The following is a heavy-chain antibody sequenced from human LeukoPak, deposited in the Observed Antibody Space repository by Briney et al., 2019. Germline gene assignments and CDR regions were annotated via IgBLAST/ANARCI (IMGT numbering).Heavy chain of an antibody. CDR1: GGSITSSSYY. J-gene: IGHJ5*02. CDR2: IYYTGST. CDR3: ARHGGSGSYYNWFDP. Sequence: PSETLSLTCSVSGGSITSSSYYWGWIRQAPEKGLEWIGSIYYTGSTNHNPSLKSRVTISVDTSKNQFSLKLSSVTAADTAVYYCARHGGSGSYYNWFDPWGQGTLVTVSS. D-gene: IGHD3-10*01. V-gene: IGHV4-39*01.